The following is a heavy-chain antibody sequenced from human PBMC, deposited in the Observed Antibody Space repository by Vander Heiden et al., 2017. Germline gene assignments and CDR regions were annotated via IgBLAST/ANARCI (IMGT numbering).Heavy chain of an antibody. Sequence: QVQQVESGAGGVQPGRSLRLLCAASAVTFSSDAMHWVRQAPGKGLEWVAVISYDGSNKYYADSVKGRFTISRDNSKNTLYLQVNSLRAEDTAVYYCARSPTVTPYYFDYWGQGTLVTVSS. D-gene: IGHD4-17*01. V-gene: IGHV3-30*04. J-gene: IGHJ4*02. CDR1: AVTFSSDA. CDR2: ISYDGSNK. CDR3: ARSPTVTPYYFDY.